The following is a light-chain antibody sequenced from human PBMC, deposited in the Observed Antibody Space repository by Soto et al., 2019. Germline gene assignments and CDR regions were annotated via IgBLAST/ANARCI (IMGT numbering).Light chain of an antibody. Sequence: LTQPAPVSGSPGQSITISCTGSSTDVGGYNYVSWYQQHPGKAPKVMIYEVSNRPSGVSNRFSGSKSGNTASLTISGLQAEDEADYYCSSYTSSSTYVFGTGTKVTVL. CDR3: SSYTSSSTYV. CDR1: STDVGGYNY. V-gene: IGLV2-14*01. J-gene: IGLJ1*01. CDR2: EVS.